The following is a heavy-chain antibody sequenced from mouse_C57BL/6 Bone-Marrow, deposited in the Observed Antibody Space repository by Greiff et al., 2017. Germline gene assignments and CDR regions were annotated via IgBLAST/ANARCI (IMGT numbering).Heavy chain of an antibody. CDR3: AKRRYYYGSSYYAMDY. V-gene: IGHV2-5*01. Sequence: QVHVKQSGPGLVQPSQSLSITCTVSGFSLTSYGVHWVRQSPGKGLEWLGVIWRGGSTDYNAAFMSRLSITKDNSKSQVFFKMNSLQADDTAIYYCAKRRYYYGSSYYAMDYWGQGTSVTVSS. CDR1: GFSLTSYG. CDR2: IWRGGST. D-gene: IGHD1-1*01. J-gene: IGHJ4*01.